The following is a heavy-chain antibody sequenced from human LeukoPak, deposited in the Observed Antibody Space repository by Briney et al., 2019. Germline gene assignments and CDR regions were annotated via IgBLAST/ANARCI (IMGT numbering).Heavy chain of an antibody. CDR3: ARPGSSGTEDY. CDR2: INHSGST. Sequence: PSETLSLTCAVYGGSFCGYCWSWIRQPPGKGREWIGEINHSGSTNYNPSLKSRVTISVDTSKNQFSLKLSSVTAADTAVYYCARPGSSGTEDYWGQGTLVTVSS. J-gene: IGHJ4*02. V-gene: IGHV4-34*01. D-gene: IGHD6-13*01. CDR1: GGSFCGYC.